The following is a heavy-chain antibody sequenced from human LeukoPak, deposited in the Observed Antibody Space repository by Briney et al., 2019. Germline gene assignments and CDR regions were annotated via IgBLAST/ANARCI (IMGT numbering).Heavy chain of an antibody. D-gene: IGHD3-10*01. Sequence: GASVKVSCKASGYTLTSYGSSWVRQAPGQGLEWMGWIGAYNGNTNYAQKLQGRVTMTTDTSTSTAYMELRSLRSDDTAVYYCARAEYYYGSGSYSLPNYYYYYMDVWGKGTTVTVSS. V-gene: IGHV1-18*01. CDR1: GYTLTSYG. CDR2: IGAYNGNT. J-gene: IGHJ6*03. CDR3: ARAEYYYGSGSYSLPNYYYYYMDV.